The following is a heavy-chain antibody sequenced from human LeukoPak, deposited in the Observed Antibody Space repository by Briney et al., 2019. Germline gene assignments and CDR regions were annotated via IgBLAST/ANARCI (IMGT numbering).Heavy chain of an antibody. D-gene: IGHD1-20*01. J-gene: IGHJ3*02. Sequence: ASVKVSCKASGYTFTSYDINWVRQATGQGLEWMGWSSAYNGDTDYAQKFQGRVTMTTETSTNTFYIELTSLRSDDTAVYYCAREDRYNWNDGAEKISFHDAFDIWGQGTMVTVSS. V-gene: IGHV1-18*01. CDR1: GYTFTSYD. CDR2: SSAYNGDT. CDR3: AREDRYNWNDGAEKISFHDAFDI.